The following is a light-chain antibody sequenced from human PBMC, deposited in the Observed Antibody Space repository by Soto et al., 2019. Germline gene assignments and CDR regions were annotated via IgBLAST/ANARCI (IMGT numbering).Light chain of an antibody. CDR2: AAS. V-gene: IGKV1-9*01. CDR1: QGIISY. Sequence: DIQLTQSPSFLSASVGDRVTITCRASQGIISYLAWYQQKPGKAPKLLIYAASTLHTGVPSRFSGSGSGTEFTLTISSLQPEDFATYYCQQLNSYLITFGQGTRLEIK. CDR3: QQLNSYLIT. J-gene: IGKJ5*01.